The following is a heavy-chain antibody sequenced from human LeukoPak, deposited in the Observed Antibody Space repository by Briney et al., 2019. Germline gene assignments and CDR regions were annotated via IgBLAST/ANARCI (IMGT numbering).Heavy chain of an antibody. Sequence: GGSLRLSCAASGFIFSDYAMHWVRQAPGKGLEWVTLVRNDGSDKYYADSVKGRFTISRDNSKNTLYLQMNSLRPEDTAMYYCAKHYYGSGSQKYYFDYWGQGTLVTVSS. V-gene: IGHV3-30*02. J-gene: IGHJ4*02. CDR2: VRNDGSDK. CDR3: AKHYYGSGSQKYYFDY. D-gene: IGHD3-10*01. CDR1: GFIFSDYA.